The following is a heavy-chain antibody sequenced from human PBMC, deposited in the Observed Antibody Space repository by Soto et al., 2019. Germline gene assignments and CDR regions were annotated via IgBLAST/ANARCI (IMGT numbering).Heavy chain of an antibody. Sequence: QVQLVQSGAEEKKPGASVKVSCKASGYTFTSYAMHWLRKAPGQRLEWMGWINAGNGNTKYSKKFQGRVTITRDTSASTAYMELSRLRSADTAVYYCARSIVVVTALDYWGQGTLVTVSS. CDR1: GYTFTSYA. J-gene: IGHJ4*02. V-gene: IGHV1-3*05. CDR3: ARSIVVVTALDY. CDR2: INAGNGNT. D-gene: IGHD2-21*02.